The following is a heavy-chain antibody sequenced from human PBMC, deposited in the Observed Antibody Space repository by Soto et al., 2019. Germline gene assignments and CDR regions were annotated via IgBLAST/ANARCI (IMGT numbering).Heavy chain of an antibody. Sequence: QVQLVESGGGVVQRGRSLRLSCGASGFTFCSYNMHWVRQAPGKGLEWVAVISYNGSNKYYADSVKGRFTISRDNSKNTLYLQMNSLRAEDTAVYYCAKDQADSSGCFFDYWGQGTLVTVSS. CDR1: GFTFCSYN. CDR3: AKDQADSSGCFFDY. D-gene: IGHD6-19*01. CDR2: ISYNGSNK. V-gene: IGHV3-30*18. J-gene: IGHJ4*02.